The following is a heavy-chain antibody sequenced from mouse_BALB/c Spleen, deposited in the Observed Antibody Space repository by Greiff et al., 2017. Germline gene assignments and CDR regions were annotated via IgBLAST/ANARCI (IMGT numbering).Heavy chain of an antibody. CDR1: GFTFTDYY. CDR2: IRNKANGYTT. V-gene: IGHV7-3*02. CDR3: ARDPIAGFAY. Sequence: EVQGVESGGGLVQPGGSLRLSCATSGFTFTDYYMSWVRQPPGKALEWLGFIRNKANGYTTEYSASVKGRFTISRDNSQSILYLQMNTLRAEDSATYYCARDPIAGFAYWGQGTLVTVSA. J-gene: IGHJ3*01.